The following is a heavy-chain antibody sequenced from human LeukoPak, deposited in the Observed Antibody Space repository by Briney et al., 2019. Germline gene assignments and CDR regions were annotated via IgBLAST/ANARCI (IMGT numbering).Heavy chain of an antibody. D-gene: IGHD3-10*01. CDR3: ARMVRGVIFYMDV. CDR1: GGSISSGGYY. J-gene: IGHJ6*03. V-gene: IGHV4-31*03. CDR2: IYYSGST. Sequence: SETLSLTCTVSGGSISSGGYYWSWIRQHPGKGLEWIGYIYYSGSTYYNPSLKSRVTISVDTSKNQFSLKLSSVTAADTAVYYCARMVRGVIFYMDVWGKGTTVTVSS.